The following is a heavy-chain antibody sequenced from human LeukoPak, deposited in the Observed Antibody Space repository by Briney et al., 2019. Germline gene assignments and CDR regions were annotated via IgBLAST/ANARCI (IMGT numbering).Heavy chain of an antibody. V-gene: IGHV4-30-2*01. CDR1: GGSFSGYY. J-gene: IGHJ6*02. Sequence: PSETLSLTCAVYGGSFSGYYWSWIRQPPGKGLEWIGYIYHSGSTYYNPSLKSRVTISVDRSKNQFSLKLSSVTAADTAVYYCARAGPAAYYYYGMDVWGQGTTVTVSS. CDR3: ARAGPAAYYYYGMDV. CDR2: IYHSGST. D-gene: IGHD2-2*01.